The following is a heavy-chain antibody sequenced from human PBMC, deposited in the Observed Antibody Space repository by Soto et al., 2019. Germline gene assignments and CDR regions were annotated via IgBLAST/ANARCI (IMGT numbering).Heavy chain of an antibody. CDR2: VYYTGST. CDR3: ARGVAVPGAHIDY. J-gene: IGHJ4*02. V-gene: IGHV4-59*01. D-gene: IGHD6-19*01. CDR1: GGSISGSY. Sequence: SETLSLTCSVSGGSISGSYWSWIRQSPGKGLEWLGYVYYTGSTNYSPSLRSRVSISVDTSKNEFSLRLSSVTAADTAVYFCARGVAVPGAHIDYWGQGTQVTAPQ.